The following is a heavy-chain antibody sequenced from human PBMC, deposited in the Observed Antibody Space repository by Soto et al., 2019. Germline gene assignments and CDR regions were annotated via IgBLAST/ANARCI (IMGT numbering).Heavy chain of an antibody. J-gene: IGHJ6*02. Sequence: QVQLVESGGGVVQPGRSLRLSCAASGFTFSSYAMHWVRQAPGKGLEWVAVISYDGSNKYYADSVKGRFTISRDNSKNTLYLQMNSLNAEDTAVYYCARGPRQGYYYYYGMHVWGQGTTVTGSS. V-gene: IGHV3-30-3*01. CDR2: ISYDGSNK. CDR1: GFTFSSYA. CDR3: ARGPRQGYYYYYGMHV.